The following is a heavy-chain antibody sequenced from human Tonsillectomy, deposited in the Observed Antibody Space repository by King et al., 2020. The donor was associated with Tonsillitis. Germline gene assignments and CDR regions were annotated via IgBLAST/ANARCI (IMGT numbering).Heavy chain of an antibody. D-gene: IGHD6-13*01. CDR1: GFTFNTFW. CDR3: ARALSSSWNY. J-gene: IGHJ4*02. V-gene: IGHV3-7*03. Sequence: VQLVESGGGLVQPGGSLRLSCAASGFTFNTFWMVWVRQAPGKGLEWVASIKQDGSEKYYVDSVKGRFTISRDNAKRSLYLQMNSLRAEDTAIYYCARALSSSWNYWGQGTLVTVSS. CDR2: IKQDGSEK.